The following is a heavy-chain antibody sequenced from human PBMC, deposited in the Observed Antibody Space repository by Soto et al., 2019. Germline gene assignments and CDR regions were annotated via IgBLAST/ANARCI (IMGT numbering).Heavy chain of an antibody. CDR2: IIPIFGTA. D-gene: IGHD4-17*01. CDR1: GGTFSSYA. J-gene: IGHJ6*02. CDR3: ARDHGVLSTPPDV. Sequence: VASVKVSCKASGGTFSSYAISWVRQAPGQGLEWMGGIIPIFGTANYAQKFQGRVTITADESTSTAYMELSSLRSEDTAVYYCARDHGVLSTPPDVWGQGTTVTVSS. V-gene: IGHV1-69*13.